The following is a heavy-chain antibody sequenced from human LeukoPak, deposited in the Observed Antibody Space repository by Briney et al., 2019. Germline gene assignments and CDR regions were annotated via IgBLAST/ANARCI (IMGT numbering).Heavy chain of an antibody. CDR1: GFTLSNYA. J-gene: IGHJ4*02. V-gene: IGHV3-23*01. CDR2: INYSGGGT. CDR3: AKASRGYSPFDY. D-gene: IGHD5-18*01. Sequence: GGPLRLSCAASGFTLSNYAMSWARQAPGKGLEWVSSINYSGGGTYYPDSVKGRFTISRDNSKNTLYLQMNSLRAEDTAIYYCAKASRGYSPFDYWGQGTLVTVSS.